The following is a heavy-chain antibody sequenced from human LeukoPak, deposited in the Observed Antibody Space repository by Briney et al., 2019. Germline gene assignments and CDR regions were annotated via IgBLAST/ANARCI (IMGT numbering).Heavy chain of an antibody. V-gene: IGHV4-30-4*01. Sequence: SETLSLTCTVSGGSISSGDYYWSWIRQPPGKGLEWIGYIYYSGSTYYNPSLKSRVTISVDTSKNQFSLKLSSVTAADTAVYYCARGHIVVEVAATRAVSWFDPWGQGTLVTVSS. CDR1: GGSISSGDYY. J-gene: IGHJ5*02. CDR2: IYYSGST. D-gene: IGHD2-15*01. CDR3: ARGHIVVEVAATRAVSWFDP.